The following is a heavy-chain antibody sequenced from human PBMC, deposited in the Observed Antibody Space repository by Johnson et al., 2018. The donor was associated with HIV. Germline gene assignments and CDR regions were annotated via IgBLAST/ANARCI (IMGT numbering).Heavy chain of an antibody. CDR1: GFTFSSYG. D-gene: IGHD5-12*01. V-gene: IGHV3-33*01. J-gene: IGHJ3*02. Sequence: QMLLVESGGGVVQPGRSLRLSCAASGFTFSSYGMHWVRQAPGKGLESVAVLWYDGSNRYYEDSVRGRFTISRDNSKNTLYLQMNSLRAEDTAVYFCAGDQGYNGFEPDAFDIWGRGTMVTVSS. CDR3: AGDQGYNGFEPDAFDI. CDR2: LWYDGSNR.